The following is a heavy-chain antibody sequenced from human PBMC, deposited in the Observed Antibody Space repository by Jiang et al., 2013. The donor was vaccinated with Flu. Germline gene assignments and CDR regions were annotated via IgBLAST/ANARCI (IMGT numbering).Heavy chain of an antibody. D-gene: IGHD3-22*01. V-gene: IGHV4-59*01. J-gene: IGHJ4*02. CDR2: IYYSGST. CDR3: ARGDAGGYYDSSGYQPGYFDY. Sequence: VTCTVSGGSISSYYWSWIRQPPGKGLEWIGYIYYSGSTNYNPSLKSRVTISVDTSRNQFSLKLSSVTAADTAVYYCARGDAGGYYDSSGYQPGYFDYWGQGTLVTVSS. CDR1: GGSISSYY.